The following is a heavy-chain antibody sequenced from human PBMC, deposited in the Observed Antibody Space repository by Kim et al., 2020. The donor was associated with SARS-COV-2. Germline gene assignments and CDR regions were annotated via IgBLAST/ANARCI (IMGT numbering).Heavy chain of an antibody. CDR1: GYSISSGYY. V-gene: IGHV4-38-2*02. J-gene: IGHJ5*02. D-gene: IGHD1-26*01. CDR2: IYHSGST. CDR3: ARAASAAMVPDNWVDP. Sequence: SETLSLTCTVSGYSISSGYYWGWIRQPPGKGLEWIGSIYHSGSTYYNPSLKSRVTISVDTSKNQFSLKLSSVTAADTAVYYCARAASAAMVPDNWVDPWG.